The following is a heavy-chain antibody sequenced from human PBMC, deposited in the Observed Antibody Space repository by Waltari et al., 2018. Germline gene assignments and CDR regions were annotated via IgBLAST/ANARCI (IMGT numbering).Heavy chain of an antibody. D-gene: IGHD5-12*01. CDR1: GYSISSGYY. V-gene: IGHV4-38-2*01. CDR2: IYHSGST. Sequence: QVQLQESGPGLVKPSETLSLTCAVSGYSISSGYYWGWIRQPPGKGLEWIGSIYHSGSTYYNPSLKSRVTISVDTSKNHVSLKLSSVTAADTAVYHCARRVATITGHIDYWGQGTLVTVSS. J-gene: IGHJ4*02. CDR3: ARRVATITGHIDY.